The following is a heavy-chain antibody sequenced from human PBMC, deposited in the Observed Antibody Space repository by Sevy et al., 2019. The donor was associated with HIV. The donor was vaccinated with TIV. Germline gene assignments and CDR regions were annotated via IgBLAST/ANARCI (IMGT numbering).Heavy chain of an antibody. CDR3: ARGHRRYCSGGSCYYFDY. J-gene: IGHJ4*02. V-gene: IGHV4-59*01. D-gene: IGHD2-15*01. Sequence: SETLSLTCTDSGGSISSYYWSWIRQPPGKGLEWIGYIYYSGSTNYNPSLKSRVTISVDTSKNQFSLKLSSVTAADTAVYYCARGHRRYCSGGSCYYFDYWGQGTLVTVSS. CDR1: GGSISSYY. CDR2: IYYSGST.